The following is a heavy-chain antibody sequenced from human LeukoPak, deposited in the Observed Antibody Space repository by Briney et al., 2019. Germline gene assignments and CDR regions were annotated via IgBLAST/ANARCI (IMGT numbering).Heavy chain of an antibody. V-gene: IGHV3-74*01. Sequence: GGSLRLSCAASGFTFSSYWMHWVRQAPGKGRVWVSRINSDGSSTSYADSVKCRFTISRDNAKNTLYLQMNSLRAEDTAVYYCARLIEIDAFDIWGQGTMVTVSS. D-gene: IGHD5-24*01. CDR1: GFTFSSYW. CDR2: INSDGSST. CDR3: ARLIEIDAFDI. J-gene: IGHJ3*02.